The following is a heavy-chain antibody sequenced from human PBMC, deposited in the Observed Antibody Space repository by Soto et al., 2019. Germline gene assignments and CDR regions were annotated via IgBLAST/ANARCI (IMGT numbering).Heavy chain of an antibody. CDR1: GFTFSTSA. J-gene: IGHJ4*02. Sequence: EVQLLESGGGLVQPGGSLRRSCEASGFTFSTSAMSWVRHAPGKGLDWVSTISDSGSTYYADSVKGRFTISRDNSKNTLYLQMNSLRAEDTAIYYCAKVWGEDGYCTRTSCLYAFHHWRQGILVTVSS. V-gene: IGHV3-23*01. CDR3: AKVWGEDGYCTRTSCLYAFHH. CDR2: ISDSGST. D-gene: IGHD2-2*03.